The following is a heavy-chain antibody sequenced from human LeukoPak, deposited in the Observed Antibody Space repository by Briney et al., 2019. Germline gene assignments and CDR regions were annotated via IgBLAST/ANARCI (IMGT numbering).Heavy chain of an antibody. V-gene: IGHV1-8*01. Sequence: GASVKVSCKASGYTFTSYDINWVRQATGQGLEWMGWMSPNSGNTGYAQKFQGRVTMTRNTSISTAYMELSSLRSEDTAVYYCARVRYYYGSGSYMLWGQGTLVTVSS. CDR3: ARVRYYYGSGSYML. CDR1: GYTFTSYD. D-gene: IGHD3-10*01. CDR2: MSPNSGNT. J-gene: IGHJ4*02.